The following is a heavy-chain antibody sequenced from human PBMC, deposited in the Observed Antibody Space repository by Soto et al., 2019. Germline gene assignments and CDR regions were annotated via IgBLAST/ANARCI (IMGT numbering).Heavy chain of an antibody. Sequence: EVQLVESGGGLVQPGGSLRLSCAASGFTFRNYAMSWVRQAPGKGLEWVSAITDNGGNKYHADSVKGWFTISRDNSMDTLYLKMNSLRADDTAVYYCAKDRSRTGIADTFDIWGQGTMVTVSS. V-gene: IGHV3-23*04. J-gene: IGHJ3*02. CDR2: ITDNGGNK. CDR1: GFTFRNYA. CDR3: AKDRSRTGIADTFDI. D-gene: IGHD6-13*01.